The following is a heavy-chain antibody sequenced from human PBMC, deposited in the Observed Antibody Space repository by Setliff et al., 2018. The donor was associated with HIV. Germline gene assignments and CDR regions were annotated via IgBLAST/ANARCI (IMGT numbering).Heavy chain of an antibody. D-gene: IGHD6-19*01. V-gene: IGHV4-61*09. J-gene: IGHJ5*02. CDR2: INTSGST. CDR1: GGSISSGSYY. CDR3: AREFTSVAGTRPPFDP. Sequence: KASETLSLTCTVSGGSISSGSYYWSWIRQPAGRGLEWIGHINTSGSTNYNPSLKSRVTISVDTSKNQFSLKLSSVTAEDTAVYYCAREFTSVAGTRPPFDPWGQGTLVTVSS.